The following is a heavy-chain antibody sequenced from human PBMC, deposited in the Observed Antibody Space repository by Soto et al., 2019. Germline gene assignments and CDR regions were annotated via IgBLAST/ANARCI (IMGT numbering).Heavy chain of an antibody. Sequence: QVQLVESGGDLVKPGGPLRLSCAASGYTFSDYYMSWIRQAPGKGLEWISYIDTSGTKIYYADSVKGRFTITRDNAKNSLYLEMNSLRDEDTAVYYCASHYDMWSGYLSPVDYWGQGTLVTVSS. CDR1: GYTFSDYY. V-gene: IGHV3-11*01. J-gene: IGHJ4*02. CDR2: IDTSGTKI. D-gene: IGHD3-3*01. CDR3: ASHYDMWSGYLSPVDY.